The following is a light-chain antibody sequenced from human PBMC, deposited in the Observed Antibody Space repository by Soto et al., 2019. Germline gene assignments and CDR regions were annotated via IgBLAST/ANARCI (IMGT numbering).Light chain of an antibody. J-gene: IGKJ2*03. CDR1: QSISSW. CDR3: QQYNSYSPG. Sequence: DIQMTQSPSTLSASVGDRVTITCRASQSISSWLAWYQQKPGKAPKFLIYDASSLESGVPSRFSGSGSGTEFTLTISSLQPDDFATYYCQQYNSYSPGFGQGTKLEIK. V-gene: IGKV1-5*01. CDR2: DAS.